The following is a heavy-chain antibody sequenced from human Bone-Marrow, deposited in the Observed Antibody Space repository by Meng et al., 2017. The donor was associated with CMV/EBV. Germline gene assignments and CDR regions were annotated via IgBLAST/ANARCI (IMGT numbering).Heavy chain of an antibody. Sequence: KISCAASGFTFSSYAISWVRQAPGQGLEWMGGIIPIFGTANYAQKFQGRVTITTDESTSTAYMELRSLRYEDTAVYYYASGDFWSGHGTDYYYGMDVWGQGTMVTVSS. CDR2: IIPIFGTA. V-gene: IGHV1-69*05. CDR1: GFTFSSYA. D-gene: IGHD3-3*01. J-gene: IGHJ6*01. CDR3: ASGDFWSGHGTDYYYGMDV.